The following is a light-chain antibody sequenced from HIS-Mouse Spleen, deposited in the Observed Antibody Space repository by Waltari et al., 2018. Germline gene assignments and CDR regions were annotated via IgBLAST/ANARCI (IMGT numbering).Light chain of an antibody. J-gene: IGLJ3*02. V-gene: IGLV2-23*01. CDR2: EGS. Sequence: QSARTQPASVSGSPGQSITISCPGTTIDLGSYNLVSWYQQHPGRAPKPLIYEGSTRPSGVSKRFSGSKSGNTASLTISGLQAEDEADYYCCSYAGSSTWVFGGGTKLTVL. CDR1: TIDLGSYNL. CDR3: CSYAGSSTWV.